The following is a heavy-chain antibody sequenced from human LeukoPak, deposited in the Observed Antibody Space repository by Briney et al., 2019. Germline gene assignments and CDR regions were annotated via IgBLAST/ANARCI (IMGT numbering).Heavy chain of an antibody. V-gene: IGHV3-30*18. CDR3: AKEDYDSSGYYYYRFDY. CDR2: ISYDGSNK. Sequence: GRSLRLSGAASGFTVSSYGMHWVRQAPGKGLEGVAVISYDGSNKYYADSVKGRFTISRDNSKNTLYLQMNSLRAEDTAVYYCAKEDYDSSGYYYYRFDYWGQGTLVTVSS. J-gene: IGHJ4*02. D-gene: IGHD3-22*01. CDR1: GFTVSSYG.